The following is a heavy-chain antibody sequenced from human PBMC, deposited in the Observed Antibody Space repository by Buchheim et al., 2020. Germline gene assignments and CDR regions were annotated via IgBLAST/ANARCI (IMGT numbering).Heavy chain of an antibody. V-gene: IGHV1-2*02. CDR1: GYTFIGYY. CDR3: ARDREGYDILTGYYVSLFFDY. J-gene: IGHJ4*02. Sequence: QVQLVQSGAEVKKPGASVKVSCKASGYTFIGYYMYWVRQAPGQGLEWMGWINPNSGGTNYAQKFQGRVTMTRDTSISTAYMELSRLRSDDTAVYYCARDREGYDILTGYYVSLFFDYWGQGTL. D-gene: IGHD3-9*01. CDR2: INPNSGGT.